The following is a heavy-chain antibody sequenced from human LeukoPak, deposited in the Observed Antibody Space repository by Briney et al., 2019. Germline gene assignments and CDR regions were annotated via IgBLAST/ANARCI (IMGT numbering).Heavy chain of an antibody. J-gene: IGHJ6*03. CDR3: ARSPLRSAQVAAAGPFYYYMDV. D-gene: IGHD6-13*01. CDR1: GYSFTSYW. V-gene: IGHV5-51*01. Sequence: GESLKISCKGSGYSFTSYWIGWVRQMPGKGLEWMGIIYPGDSDTRYSPSLQGQVTISADKSISTAYLQWSSLKASDTAMYYCARSPLRSAQVAAAGPFYYYMDVWGKGTTVTISS. CDR2: IYPGDSDT.